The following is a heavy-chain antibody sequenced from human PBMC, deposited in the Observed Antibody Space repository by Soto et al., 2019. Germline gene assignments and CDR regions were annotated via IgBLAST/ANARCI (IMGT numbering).Heavy chain of an antibody. V-gene: IGHV3-7*01. J-gene: IGHJ4*02. D-gene: IGHD4-17*01. CDR3: ARAIDGDYVFYFDY. Sequence: GGSLRLSCAASGFTFSSYWMSWVRQAPGKGLEWVANIKQDGSEKYYVDSVKGRFTISRDNAKNSLYLQMNSLRAEDTAVYYCARAIDGDYVFYFDYWGQGTLVTVSS. CDR1: GFTFSSYW. CDR2: IKQDGSEK.